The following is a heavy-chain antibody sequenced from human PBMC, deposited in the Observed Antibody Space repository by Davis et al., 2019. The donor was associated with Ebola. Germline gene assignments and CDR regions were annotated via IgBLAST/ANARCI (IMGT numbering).Heavy chain of an antibody. CDR3: ARDLGFNWFDP. CDR1: GFTVSSNY. V-gene: IGHV3-23*01. Sequence: GGSLRLSCAASGFTVSSNYMSWVRQAPGKGLEWVSAISGSGGSTYYADSVKGRFTISRGNAKNSLYLQMNSLRAEDTAVYYCARDLGFNWFDPWGQGTLVTVSS. CDR2: ISGSGGST. J-gene: IGHJ5*02.